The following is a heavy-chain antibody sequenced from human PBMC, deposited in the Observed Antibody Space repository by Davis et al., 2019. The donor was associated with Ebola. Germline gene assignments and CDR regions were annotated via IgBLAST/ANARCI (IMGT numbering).Heavy chain of an antibody. CDR3: ARSNGGAHDGFDI. CDR2: IKQDGSDK. V-gene: IGHV3-7*01. CDR1: GFTFSTYW. Sequence: GESLKISCAASGFTFSTYWMTWVRQAPGKGLEWVANIKQDGSDKFYVDSAKGRFTISRDNAKNSLYLQMNSLRAEDTAVYYCARSNGGAHDGFDIWGQGTMVTVFS. J-gene: IGHJ3*02. D-gene: IGHD3-10*01.